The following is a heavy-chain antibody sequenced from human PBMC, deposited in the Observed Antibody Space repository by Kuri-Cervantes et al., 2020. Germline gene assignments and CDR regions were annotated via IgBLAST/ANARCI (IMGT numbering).Heavy chain of an antibody. CDR3: ARASGRYFDWLFSSNWFDP. J-gene: IGHJ5*02. CDR1: GYTFTSYD. V-gene: IGHV1-3*01. D-gene: IGHD3-9*01. Sequence: ASVKVSCKASGYTFTSYDINWVRQATGQGLEWMGWINADNDYTKYSQKFQGRVAFSRDTSASTAYMELNNLRSEDTAVYYCARASGRYFDWLFSSNWFDPWGRGTLVTVSS. CDR2: INADNDYT.